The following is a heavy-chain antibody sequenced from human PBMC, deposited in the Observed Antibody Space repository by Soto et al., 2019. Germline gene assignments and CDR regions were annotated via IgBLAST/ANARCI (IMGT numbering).Heavy chain of an antibody. Sequence: EVQLVESGGGLVQPGGSLRLSCAASGFTFSSYAMHWVRQAPGKGLEYVSVISGNGDSTYYANSVKGRVTISRDNSKNTLYLQMGSLRAEDMAVYYCARRGYGLYFDYWGQGTLVTVSS. CDR1: GFTFSSYA. V-gene: IGHV3-64*01. D-gene: IGHD3-10*01. J-gene: IGHJ4*02. CDR3: ARRGYGLYFDY. CDR2: ISGNGDST.